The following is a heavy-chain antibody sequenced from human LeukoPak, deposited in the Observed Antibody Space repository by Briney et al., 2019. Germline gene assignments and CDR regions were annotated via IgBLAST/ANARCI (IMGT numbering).Heavy chain of an antibody. Sequence: KSSETLSLTCTVSGGSISSHYWSWIRQPPGKGLEWIGYIYYSGSTNYNPSLKSRVTISVDTPKNQFSLKLSSVTAADTAVYYCARVRRNQGSSWYTSWFDPWGQGTLVTVSS. CDR1: GGSISSHY. CDR3: ARVRRNQGSSWYTSWFDP. V-gene: IGHV4-59*11. J-gene: IGHJ5*02. D-gene: IGHD6-13*01. CDR2: IYYSGST.